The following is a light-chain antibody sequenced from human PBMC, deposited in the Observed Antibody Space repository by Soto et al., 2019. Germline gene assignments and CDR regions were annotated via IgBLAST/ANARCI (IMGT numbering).Light chain of an antibody. V-gene: IGKV1-5*01. CDR1: QSIKTW. CDR2: DAS. CDR3: QQRSNWPPLT. J-gene: IGKJ4*01. Sequence: DIQMTQSPSALSASVGDRVTITCRASQSIKTWLAWYQRKPGRAPNLLIYDASSLERGVPSRFSGSGSGTDFTLTISSLEPEDFAVYYCQQRSNWPPLTFGGGTKVDIK.